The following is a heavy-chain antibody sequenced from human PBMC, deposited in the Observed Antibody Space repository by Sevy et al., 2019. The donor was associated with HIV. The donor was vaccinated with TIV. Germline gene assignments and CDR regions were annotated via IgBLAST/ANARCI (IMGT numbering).Heavy chain of an antibody. CDR3: ARSNWVTATNGFSKSYYFDY. V-gene: IGHV4-4*07. Sequence: TLSLTCTVSGDSFSSYFWAWIRQPAGKGLEWIGRINTSGSTNYNPSLKSRVTMSVDTSKSQFSLKVTSLTAADTAIYCCARSNWVTATNGFSKSYYFDYWGQGSLVTVSS. D-gene: IGHD7-27*01. J-gene: IGHJ4*02. CDR2: INTSGST. CDR1: GDSFSSYF.